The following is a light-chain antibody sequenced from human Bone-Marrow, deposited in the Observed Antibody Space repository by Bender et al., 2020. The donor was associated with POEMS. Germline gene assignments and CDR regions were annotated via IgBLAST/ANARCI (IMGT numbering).Light chain of an antibody. CDR1: NTNIFTYS. CDR2: SNN. J-gene: IGLJ3*02. Sequence: QSVLTQPPSASGTPGQWVSISCSGSNTNIFTYSVNWYQHLPGTAPRLLIYSNNPRHSGISEGFAGGKSGGSASLAISGGEFEDEADDDCSTWEESRNGWGVGGGTKLTV. CDR3: STWEESRNGWG. V-gene: IGLV1-44*01.